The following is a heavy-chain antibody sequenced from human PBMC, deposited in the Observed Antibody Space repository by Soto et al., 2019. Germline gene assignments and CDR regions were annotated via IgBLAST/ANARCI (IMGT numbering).Heavy chain of an antibody. V-gene: IGHV4-30-2*06. CDR2: ISHLENT. CDR3: VRGGGYDPFDY. D-gene: IGHD5-12*01. CDR1: GASISCGGFS. J-gene: IGHJ4*02. Sequence: SETLSLTCTVSGASISCGGFSWSWIRQSPGKGLGWIGYISHLENTYFHPSFKSRLTMSIDRSRNQFSLNLSSVTAADRAVYYCVRGGGYDPFDYWGQGVLVTVSS.